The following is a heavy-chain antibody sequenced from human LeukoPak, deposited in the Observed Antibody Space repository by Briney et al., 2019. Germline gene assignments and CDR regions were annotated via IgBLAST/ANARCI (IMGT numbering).Heavy chain of an antibody. V-gene: IGHV3-74*03. CDR3: VRDYENLTGSKTRFHY. Sequence: GGSLRLSCAASGFTFSSTWMHWVRQVPGKELVWVARIESDGRRTTYAESVKGRFTISRDNAKNTLYLEMNSLRVEDTAVYYCVRDYENLTGSKTRFHYWGQGTLVTVSS. CDR1: GFTFSSTW. J-gene: IGHJ4*02. D-gene: IGHD3-9*01. CDR2: IESDGRRT.